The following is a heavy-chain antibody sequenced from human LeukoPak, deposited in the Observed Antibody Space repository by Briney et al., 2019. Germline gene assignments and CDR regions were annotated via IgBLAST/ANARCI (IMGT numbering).Heavy chain of an antibody. CDR3: TGAAAAGIDD. CDR1: GFTFSTYW. J-gene: IGHJ4*02. Sequence: GGSLTLSCAASGFTFSTYWMSWVRQAPGKGLEWVANIKQDGSEKYYLDSVKGRFTISRDSAKNSLYLQMQLMRAQDTAVYFSTGAAAAGIDDWGQGTLVTASS. D-gene: IGHD6-19*01. V-gene: IGHV3-7*01. CDR2: IKQDGSEK.